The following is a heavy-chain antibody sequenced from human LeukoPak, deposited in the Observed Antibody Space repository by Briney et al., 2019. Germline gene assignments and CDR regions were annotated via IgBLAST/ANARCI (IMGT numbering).Heavy chain of an antibody. CDR1: GFTFSNFW. J-gene: IGHJ4*02. CDR2: ISSSSSYI. D-gene: IGHD3-3*01. V-gene: IGHV3-21*01. Sequence: GGSLRLSCAASGFTFSNFWMNWVRQAPGKGLEWVSSISSSSSYIYYADSVKGRFTISRDNAKNSLYLQMNSLRAEDTAVYHCARGLRFLEWCFDYWGQGTLVTVSS. CDR3: ARGLRFLEWCFDY.